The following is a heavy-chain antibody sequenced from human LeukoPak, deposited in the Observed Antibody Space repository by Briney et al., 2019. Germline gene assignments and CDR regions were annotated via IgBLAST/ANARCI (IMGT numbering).Heavy chain of an antibody. V-gene: IGHV3-74*01. CDR2: INSDGSNT. CDR3: ARDPQHIVVVTAVFDY. D-gene: IGHD2-21*02. Sequence: GGSLRLSCAGSGFTFSSNWMHWVRQVPGKGLVWVSRINSDGSNTNYADSVKGRFTISRDNSKNTLYLQMNSLRVEDTAVYYCARDPQHIVVVTAVFDYWGQGTLVTVSS. CDR1: GFTFSSNW. J-gene: IGHJ4*02.